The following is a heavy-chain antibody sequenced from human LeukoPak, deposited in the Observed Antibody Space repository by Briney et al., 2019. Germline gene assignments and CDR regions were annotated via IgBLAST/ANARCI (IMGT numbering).Heavy chain of an antibody. J-gene: IGHJ4*02. CDR2: IYTSGST. D-gene: IGHD3-3*01. CDR3: VLSPAFWNGYTFDY. CDR1: GGSISSYY. Sequence: SETLSLTCTVSGGSISSYYWSCTRQPPGKGLEWIGYIYTSGSTHYNPPLKSRVPISVDTSKNQFSLKLSPVTAADTAVYYCVLSPAFWNGYTFDYWGQGTLVTVSS. V-gene: IGHV4-4*09.